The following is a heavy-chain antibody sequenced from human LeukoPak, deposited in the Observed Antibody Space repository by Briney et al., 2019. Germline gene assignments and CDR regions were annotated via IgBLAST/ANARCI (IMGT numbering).Heavy chain of an antibody. CDR1: GGSISSGSYY. CDR3: AREQIFGVVINDAFDI. Sequence: SETLSLTCTVSGGSISSGSYYWSWIRQPPGKGLEWIGYISYSGSTNYNPSLKSRVTISVDTSKNQFSLKLSSVTAADTAVYYCAREQIFGVVINDAFDIWGQGTMVTVSS. CDR2: ISYSGST. J-gene: IGHJ3*02. V-gene: IGHV4-61*01. D-gene: IGHD3-3*01.